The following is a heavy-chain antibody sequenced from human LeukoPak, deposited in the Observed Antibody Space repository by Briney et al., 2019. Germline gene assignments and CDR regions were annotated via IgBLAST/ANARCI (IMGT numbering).Heavy chain of an antibody. Sequence: PGGSLRLSCAASGFTFSSHWMHWVRQAPGKGLVWVSRINTDGSTTNYADSVKGRFTISRDNAKNTLYLQMNSLRGEDTAVYYCARDRQYGMDVWGQGTTVTVSS. CDR1: GFTFSSHW. V-gene: IGHV3-74*01. CDR3: ARDRQYGMDV. J-gene: IGHJ6*02. CDR2: INTDGSTT.